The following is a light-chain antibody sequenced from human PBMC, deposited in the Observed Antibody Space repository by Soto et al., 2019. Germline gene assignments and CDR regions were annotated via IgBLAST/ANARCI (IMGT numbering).Light chain of an antibody. CDR3: QQYDSYSWT. Sequence: DIQMTQSPSTLSVSVGDRVTITCRASQSISSRLAWYQQKPGKVPKLLIYKASSLESGVPSRFSGSGSGTEFTLTISSLQPDDFATYYCQQYDSYSWTFGQGTKVEI. CDR2: KAS. CDR1: QSISSR. V-gene: IGKV1-5*03. J-gene: IGKJ1*01.